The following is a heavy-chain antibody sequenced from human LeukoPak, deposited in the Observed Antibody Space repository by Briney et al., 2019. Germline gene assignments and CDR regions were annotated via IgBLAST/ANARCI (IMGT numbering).Heavy chain of an antibody. V-gene: IGHV4-39*07. CDR2: IYYSGSA. Sequence: SETLSLTCTVSGGSISTSGYYWGWIRQPPGKGLEWIGSIYYSGSAYYNPSLKSRVTISVDTSKNHFSLKLSSVTAADTAVYYCARDCPAYCNGGSCYYYYYMDAWGKGTTVTVSS. D-gene: IGHD2-15*01. J-gene: IGHJ6*03. CDR1: GGSISTSGYY. CDR3: ARDCPAYCNGGSCYYYYYMDA.